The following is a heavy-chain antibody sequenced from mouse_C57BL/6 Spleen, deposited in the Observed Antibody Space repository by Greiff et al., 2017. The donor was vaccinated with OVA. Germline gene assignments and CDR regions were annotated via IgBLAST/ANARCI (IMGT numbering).Heavy chain of an antibody. CDR2: IDPNSGGT. CDR1: GYTFTSYW. J-gene: IGHJ1*03. CDR3: ARRAADDGYYVWYFDV. D-gene: IGHD2-3*01. V-gene: IGHV1-72*01. Sequence: VQLQQPGAELVKPGASVKLSCKASGYTFTSYWMHWVKQRPGRGLEWIGRIDPNSGGTKYNEKFKSKATLTVDKPSSTAYMQLSSLTSEDSAVYYCARRAADDGYYVWYFDVWGTGTTVTVSS.